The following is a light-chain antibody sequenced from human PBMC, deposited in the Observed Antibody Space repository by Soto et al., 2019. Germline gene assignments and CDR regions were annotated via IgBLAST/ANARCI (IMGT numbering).Light chain of an antibody. CDR2: EVA. J-gene: IGLJ1*01. Sequence: QSALTQPASVSGSPGQSITISCTGTSSDVGGYDYVSWYQRHPGKAPELMIYEVANRPSWVSNRFSGSKSGNTASLTISGLQAEDEADYYCCSFASSSTYVFGTGTKLTVL. CDR1: SSDVGGYDY. CDR3: CSFASSSTYV. V-gene: IGLV2-14*01.